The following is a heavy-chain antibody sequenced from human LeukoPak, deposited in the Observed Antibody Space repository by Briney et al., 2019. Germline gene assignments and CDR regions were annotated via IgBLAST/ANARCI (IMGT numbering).Heavy chain of an antibody. CDR1: GGSISSYY. J-gene: IGHJ4*02. V-gene: IGHV4-4*07. CDR2: IYTSGST. D-gene: IGHD6-19*01. Sequence: RSSETLSLTCTVSGGSISSYYWSWIRQPAGKGLEWIGRIYTSGSTNYNPSLKSRVTISVDTSKNQFSLKLSSVTAADTAVYYCAPTARYSSGWYYFDYWGQGTLVTVSS. CDR3: APTARYSSGWYYFDY.